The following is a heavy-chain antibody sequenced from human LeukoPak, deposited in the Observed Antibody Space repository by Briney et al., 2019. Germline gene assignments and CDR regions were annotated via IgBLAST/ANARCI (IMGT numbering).Heavy chain of an antibody. CDR3: AKFPGATTPFDY. D-gene: IGHD1-26*01. V-gene: IGHV3-30*18. J-gene: IGHJ4*02. CDR2: ISYDGSNK. Sequence: GRSLRLSCAASGFTFSSYVMYWVRQAPGKGLEWVAVISYDGSNKYYADSVKGRFTISRDNSKNTLYLQMNSLRAEDTAVYYCAKFPGATTPFDYWGQGTLVTVSS. CDR1: GFTFSSYV.